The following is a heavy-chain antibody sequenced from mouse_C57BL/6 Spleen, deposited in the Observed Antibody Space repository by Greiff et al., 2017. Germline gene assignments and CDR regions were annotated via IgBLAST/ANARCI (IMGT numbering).Heavy chain of an antibody. V-gene: IGHV5-6*01. CDR1: GFTFSSYG. CDR2: ISSGGSYT. D-gene: IGHD2-3*01. Sequence: EVKVVESGGDLVKPGGSLKLSCAASGFTFSSYGMSWVRQTPDKRLEWVATISSGGSYTYYPDSVKGRFTISRDNAKNTLYLQMSSLKSEDTAMYYCARLDPDGYYGYWGQGTTLTVSS. CDR3: ARLDPDGYYGY. J-gene: IGHJ2*01.